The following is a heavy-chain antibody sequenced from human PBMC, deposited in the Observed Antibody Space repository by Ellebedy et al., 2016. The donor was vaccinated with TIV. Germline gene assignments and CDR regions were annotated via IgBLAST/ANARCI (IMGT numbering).Heavy chain of an antibody. D-gene: IGHD3-16*01. CDR2: IYYSGRT. CDR1: GGSISSYY. CDR3: ARVAGGKMDV. J-gene: IGHJ6*02. Sequence: MPSETLSLTCTVSGGSISSYYWNWIRQPPGKGLEWIGHIYYSGRTNYNPSFKSRVTVSVDTSKNQFSLKLISVTAADTAVYYCARVAGGKMDVWGQGTTVTVSS. V-gene: IGHV4-59*01.